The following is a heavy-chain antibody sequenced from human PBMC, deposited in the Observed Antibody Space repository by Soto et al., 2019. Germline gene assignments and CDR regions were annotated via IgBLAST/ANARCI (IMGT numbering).Heavy chain of an antibody. CDR3: ARSEEQLVLI. V-gene: IGHV4-39*01. J-gene: IGHJ4*01. D-gene: IGHD6-6*01. CDR1: GGSISSSSYY. CDR2: IYYSGST. Sequence: QLQLQESGPGLVKPSETLSLTCTVSGGSISSSSYYWGWIRQPPGKGLEWIGSIYYSGSTYYNPSLKSRVTISLDTSKKQFSLKLSSVTASDTAVYYCARSEEQLVLIWGHGTLVTVSS.